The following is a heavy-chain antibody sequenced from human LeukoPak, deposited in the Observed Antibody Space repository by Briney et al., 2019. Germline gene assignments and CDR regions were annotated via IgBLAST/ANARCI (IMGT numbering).Heavy chain of an antibody. D-gene: IGHD3-22*01. Sequence: WIRQHPGKGLEWMGIIYPGDSDTRYSPSFQGQVTISADKSISTAYLQWSSLKASDTAMYYCARHESADNYFDYWGQGTLVTVSS. V-gene: IGHV5-51*01. J-gene: IGHJ4*02. CDR3: ARHESADNYFDY. CDR2: IYPGDSDT.